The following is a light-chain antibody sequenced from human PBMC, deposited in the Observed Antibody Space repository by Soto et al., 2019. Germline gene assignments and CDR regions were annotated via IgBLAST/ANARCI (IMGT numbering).Light chain of an antibody. V-gene: IGLV2-8*01. CDR2: EVS. J-gene: IGLJ1*01. CDR1: SSDVGGYNY. Sequence: QSVLTQPPSASGSPGQSVTISCTGTSSDVGGYNYVSWYQQHPGKAPKLMIYEVSERPSGVPDRFSGSKSSNTASLTVSGLQAEDEGDYYCSSYAGSNNFVFGTGTKLTVL. CDR3: SSYAGSNNFV.